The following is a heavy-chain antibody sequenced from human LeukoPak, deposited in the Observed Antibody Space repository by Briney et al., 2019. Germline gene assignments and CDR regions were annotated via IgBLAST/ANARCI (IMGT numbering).Heavy chain of an antibody. CDR3: ARSYLWFGSYYGMDV. CDR1: GFTLSDYY. J-gene: IGHJ6*02. V-gene: IGHV3-11*01. Sequence: GGSLRLSCAASGFTLSDYYMSWIRQAPGKGLEWVSYISSSGSTIYYADSVKGRFTISRDNAKNSLYLQMNSLRAEDTAVYYCARSYLWFGSYYGMDVWGQGTTVTVSS. CDR2: ISSSGSTI. D-gene: IGHD3-10*01.